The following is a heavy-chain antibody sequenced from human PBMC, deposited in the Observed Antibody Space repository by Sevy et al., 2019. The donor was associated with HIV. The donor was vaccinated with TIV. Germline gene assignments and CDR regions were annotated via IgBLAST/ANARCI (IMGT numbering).Heavy chain of an antibody. J-gene: IGHJ3*02. Sequence: SETLSLTCAVYGGSFSGYYWSWIRQPPGKGLEWIGEINHTGSSNYNPSLKSRVTISVDTSKNQFSLKLSSVTAADTAVYYCARHCSGTSCSDASDIWGQGTMVTVSS. V-gene: IGHV4-34*01. CDR3: ARHCSGTSCSDASDI. CDR2: INHTGSS. D-gene: IGHD2-2*01. CDR1: GGSFSGYY.